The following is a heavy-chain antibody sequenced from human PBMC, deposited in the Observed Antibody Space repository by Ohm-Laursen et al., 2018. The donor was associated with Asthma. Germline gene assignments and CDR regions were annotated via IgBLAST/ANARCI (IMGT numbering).Heavy chain of an antibody. CDR3: ARGSHCSGGSCYYDFDY. V-gene: IGHV1-8*01. CDR2: MNPNSGNT. Sequence: ASVKVSCKASGYTFTSYAINWVRQATGQGLEWMGWMNPNSGNTGYAQKFQGRVTMTRNTSISTAYMELSSLRSEDTAVYYCARGSHCSGGSCYYDFDYWGQGTLVTVSS. D-gene: IGHD2-15*01. J-gene: IGHJ4*02. CDR1: GYTFTSYA.